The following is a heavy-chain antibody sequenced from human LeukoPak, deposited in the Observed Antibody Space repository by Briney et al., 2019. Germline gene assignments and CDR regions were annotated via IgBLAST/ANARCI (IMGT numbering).Heavy chain of an antibody. CDR3: ARVRYRLAETYIDY. V-gene: IGHV1-2*02. J-gene: IGHJ4*02. CDR2: INPNSGGT. Sequence: ASVKVSCKASGYTFTSYYMHWVRQAPGQGLEWMGWINPNSGGTNYAQKFQGRVTMTRDTSISTAYMELSRLRSDDTAVYYCARVRYRLAETYIDYWGQATLVTVSS. CDR1: GYTFTSYY. D-gene: IGHD3-16*01.